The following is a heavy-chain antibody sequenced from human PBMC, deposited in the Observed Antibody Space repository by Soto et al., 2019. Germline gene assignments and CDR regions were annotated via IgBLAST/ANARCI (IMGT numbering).Heavy chain of an antibody. CDR1: GGTFSSYA. V-gene: IGHV1-69*01. Sequence: QVQLVQSGAEVKKPGSSVKVSCKASGGTFSSYAISWVRQAPGQGLEWMGGIIPIFGTANYAQKFQGRVTIPAAESTSTAYMERSSLTSKATAVYYCARSVAVPAPNFLSYGRDAGGHGTTGTVSS. CDR2: IIPIFGTA. D-gene: IGHD3-3*01. J-gene: IGHJ6*02. CDR3: ARSVAVPAPNFLSYGRDA.